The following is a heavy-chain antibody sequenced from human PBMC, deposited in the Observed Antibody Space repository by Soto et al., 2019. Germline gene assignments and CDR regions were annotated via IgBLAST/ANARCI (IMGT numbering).Heavy chain of an antibody. CDR1: GYTITELS. CDR3: ATGSPQRQTVEVYYGMDV. CDR2: FDPEDGET. V-gene: IGHV1-24*01. Sequence: SLTVSCTVSGYTITELSMHWVRQAPVKGLEWMGGFDPEDGETIYAQKFQGRVTMTEDTSTDTAYMGLSSLRSEDTAVYYCATGSPQRQTVEVYYGMDVWGQGTTVTVSS. D-gene: IGHD4-17*01. J-gene: IGHJ6*02.